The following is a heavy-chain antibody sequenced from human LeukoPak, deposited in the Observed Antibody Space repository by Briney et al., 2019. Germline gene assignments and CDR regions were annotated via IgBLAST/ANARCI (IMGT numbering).Heavy chain of an antibody. Sequence: GGSLRLSCAASGFTFSSYALSWVRQAPGKGLEWVSAISGSGGSTYYADSVKGRFTISRDNSKNTLYLQMNSLRAEDTAVYYCARGIQLWLFDYWGQGTLVTVSS. CDR1: GFTFSSYA. CDR3: ARGIQLWLFDY. J-gene: IGHJ4*02. CDR2: ISGSGGST. D-gene: IGHD5-18*01. V-gene: IGHV3-23*01.